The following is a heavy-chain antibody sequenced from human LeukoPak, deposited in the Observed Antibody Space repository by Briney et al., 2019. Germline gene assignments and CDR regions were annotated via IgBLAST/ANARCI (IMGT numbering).Heavy chain of an antibody. Sequence: GGSLRLSCAASGFTFSSYGMSWVRQAPGKGLEWVSAISGSGGSTYYADSVKGRFTISRDNSKNTLYLQMNSLRAEDTAVYYCARDGEYYDSSGLIDYWGQGTLVTVSS. CDR3: ARDGEYYDSSGLIDY. D-gene: IGHD3-22*01. J-gene: IGHJ4*02. V-gene: IGHV3-23*01. CDR2: ISGSGGST. CDR1: GFTFSSYG.